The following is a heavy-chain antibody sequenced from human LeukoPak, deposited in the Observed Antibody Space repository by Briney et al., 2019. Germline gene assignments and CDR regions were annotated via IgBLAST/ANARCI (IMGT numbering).Heavy chain of an antibody. CDR2: ISWNSGSI. V-gene: IGHV3-9*01. Sequence: GGSLRLSCAASGFTFDDYAMHWVRQAPGKGLEWVSGISWNSGSIGYVDSVKGRFTISRDNSKNTLYLQMNSLRAEDTAVYYCAKSSVEMATITWFDYWGQGTLVTVSS. D-gene: IGHD5-24*01. CDR1: GFTFDDYA. CDR3: AKSSVEMATITWFDY. J-gene: IGHJ4*02.